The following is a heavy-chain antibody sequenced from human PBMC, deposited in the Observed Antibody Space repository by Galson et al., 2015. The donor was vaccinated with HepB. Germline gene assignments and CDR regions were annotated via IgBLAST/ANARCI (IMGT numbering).Heavy chain of an antibody. CDR1: GFSLMSHS. D-gene: IGHD2-21*01. V-gene: IGHV3-48*01. Sequence: SLRLSCAASGFSLMSHSMNWVRHSPGKGLEWLAYISPGGTKYYADSARGRFTISRDNAKKSMYLHMSSLRVEDTAVYYCARNPASYDYYNMDVWGQGTTVTVSS. J-gene: IGHJ6*02. CDR2: ISPGGTK. CDR3: ARNPASYDYYNMDV.